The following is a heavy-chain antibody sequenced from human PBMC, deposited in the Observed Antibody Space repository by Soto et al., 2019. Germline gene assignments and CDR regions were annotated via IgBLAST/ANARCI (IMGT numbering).Heavy chain of an antibody. J-gene: IGHJ6*03. V-gene: IGHV4-31*03. D-gene: IGHD5-12*01. Sequence: QVQLQESGPGLVKPSQTLSLTCTVSGGSISSGGYYWSWIRQHPGKGLEWIGYIYYSGSTYYNPSLKSRVTISVDTSKNQFSLKLSSVTAADTAVYYCARGRHIVAKNNRVRNYYYYMDVWGKGTTVTVSS. CDR2: IYYSGST. CDR1: GGSISSGGYY. CDR3: ARGRHIVAKNNRVRNYYYYMDV.